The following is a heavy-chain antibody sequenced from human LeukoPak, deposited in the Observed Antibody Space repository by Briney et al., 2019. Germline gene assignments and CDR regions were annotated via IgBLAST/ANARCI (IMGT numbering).Heavy chain of an antibody. CDR3: AREYIAVAGTLYDY. Sequence: ASVKVSCKASGYTFTSYGISWVRQAPGQGLEWMGWISAYNGNTNYAQKLQGRVTMNTDTSTSTAYMELRSLRSDDTAVYYCAREYIAVAGTLYDYWGQGTLVTVSS. D-gene: IGHD6-19*01. CDR1: GYTFTSYG. CDR2: ISAYNGNT. V-gene: IGHV1-18*01. J-gene: IGHJ4*02.